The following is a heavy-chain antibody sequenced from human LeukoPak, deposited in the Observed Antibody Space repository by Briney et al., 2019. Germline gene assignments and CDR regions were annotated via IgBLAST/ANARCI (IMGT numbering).Heavy chain of an antibody. CDR1: GYTFTGYY. Sequence: ASVQVSCKASGYTFTGYYIHWVRQAPGQGLECMGRINPNSGGTNYAQKSQGRVTMTRDTSISTAYIELSRLRSDDTAVYYCAREGEEGVTRFDIWGQGTMVTVSS. J-gene: IGHJ3*02. V-gene: IGHV1-2*06. D-gene: IGHD3-16*01. CDR3: AREGEEGVTRFDI. CDR2: INPNSGGT.